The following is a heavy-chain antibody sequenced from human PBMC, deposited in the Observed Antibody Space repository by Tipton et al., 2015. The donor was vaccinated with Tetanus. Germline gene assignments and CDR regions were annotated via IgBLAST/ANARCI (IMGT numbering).Heavy chain of an antibody. Sequence: TLSLTCTVSGDSISSSTYYWGWIRQPPGKGLEWIGYIYYSGHTHYNPSLRGRVDISLDTSQNQVSLNLRSVTAADTAVYYCAKDRLCGGECYSLWGRGTLVTVSS. J-gene: IGHJ4*02. CDR2: IYYSGHT. V-gene: IGHV4-31*03. CDR3: AKDRLCGGECYSL. CDR1: GDSISSSTYY. D-gene: IGHD2-21*01.